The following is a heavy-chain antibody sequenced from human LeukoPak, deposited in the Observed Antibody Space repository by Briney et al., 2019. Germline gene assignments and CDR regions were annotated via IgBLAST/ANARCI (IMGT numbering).Heavy chain of an antibody. CDR3: ARDSYDILTGPAPYYYYYMDV. CDR2: ISSSGSTI. Sequence: GGSLRLSCAASGFTFSNYGMSWVRQAPGKGLEWVSYISSSGSTIYYADSVKGRFTISRDNAKNSLYLQMNSLRAEDTAVYYCARDSYDILTGPAPYYYYYMDVWGKGTTVTISS. CDR1: GFTFSNYG. V-gene: IGHV3-48*04. D-gene: IGHD3-9*01. J-gene: IGHJ6*03.